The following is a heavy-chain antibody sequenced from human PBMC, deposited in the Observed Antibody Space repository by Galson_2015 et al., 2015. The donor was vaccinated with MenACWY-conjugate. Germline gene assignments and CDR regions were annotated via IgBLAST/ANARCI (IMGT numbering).Heavy chain of an antibody. J-gene: IGHJ5*02. CDR1: GFTFSTYW. Sequence: SLRLSCAPYGFTFSTYWMSWVRQAPGKGLEWVANIKRDGSEKYYVDSVKGRFTIYRDKAKNSLYLQMNSLRVEDTAVYYCARGPLKLEPWGQGTLVTVSS. V-gene: IGHV3-7*01. CDR2: IKRDGSEK. CDR3: ARGPLKLEP.